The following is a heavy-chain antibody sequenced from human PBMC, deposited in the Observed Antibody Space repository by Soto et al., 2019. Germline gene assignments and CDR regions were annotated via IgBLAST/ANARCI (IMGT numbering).Heavy chain of an antibody. V-gene: IGHV3-33*01. CDR3: SSGRSCRTGYYSGIDV. D-gene: IGHD3-9*01. CDR1: GFTFSSYA. CDR2: MWYDGSHT. Sequence: QAHLVESGGGVVQPGGSLRLSCAASGFTFSSYAMHWVRQAPGKGLEWVARMWYDGSHTYYAESVMGRFNISRDESKNMLFLHMSALRADDTAVDYCSSGRSCRTGYYSGIDVWGQGTTFTVS. J-gene: IGHJ6*02.